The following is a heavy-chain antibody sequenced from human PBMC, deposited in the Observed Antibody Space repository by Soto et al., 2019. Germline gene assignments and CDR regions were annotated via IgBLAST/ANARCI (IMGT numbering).Heavy chain of an antibody. CDR1: GYSFTRYG. CDR3: AMVDVYVTPSPQDV. Sequence: QVQLVQSRAEVKNPGASVKVSCKASGYSFTRYGIAWARQAPGQGLEWMGWINTYNGNTTYAQNLQGRVTLTTATSTSTTYMDLTSLRSNDTAIYYCAMVDVYVTPSPQDVWGQGTTVIVSS. V-gene: IGHV1-18*01. CDR2: INTYNGNT. D-gene: IGHD3-16*01. J-gene: IGHJ6*02.